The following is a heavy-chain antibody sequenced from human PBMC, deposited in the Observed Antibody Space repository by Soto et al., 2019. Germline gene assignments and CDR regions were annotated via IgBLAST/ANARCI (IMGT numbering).Heavy chain of an antibody. J-gene: IGHJ5*02. CDR2: ISAYNGNT. Sequence: QVQLVQSGAEVKKPGASVKVSCKASGYTFTSYGISWVRQAPGHGLEWMGWISAYNGNTNYAQKLQGRVTMTTDTSTRTAYMELRSRRTDDTAVYYCARGNYAIVGVVIDWFDPWGQGTLVTVSS. V-gene: IGHV1-18*01. CDR3: ARGNYAIVGVVIDWFDP. CDR1: GYTFTSYG. D-gene: IGHD3-3*01.